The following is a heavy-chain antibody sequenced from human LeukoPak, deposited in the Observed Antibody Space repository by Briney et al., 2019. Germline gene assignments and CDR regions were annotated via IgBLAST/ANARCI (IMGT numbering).Heavy chain of an antibody. CDR2: ISGSGDNM. V-gene: IGHV3-21*01. J-gene: IGHJ6*03. CDR3: ARDPYSGSYGNYYYYFMDV. CDR1: GFIFSDYN. Sequence: RPGGSLRLSCAASGFIFSDYNINWVRQAPGKGLEWVSSISGSGDNMDYADSVKGRFTISRDNAKNSLYLQMNSLRAEDTAVYYCARDPYSGSYGNYYYYFMDVWGKGTTVTISS. D-gene: IGHD1-26*01.